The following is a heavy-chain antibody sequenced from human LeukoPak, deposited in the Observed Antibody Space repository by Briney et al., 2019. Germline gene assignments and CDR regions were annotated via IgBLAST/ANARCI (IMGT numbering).Heavy chain of an antibody. J-gene: IGHJ4*02. Sequence: GGSLRLSCAASGFTFSDYNMNWVRQVPGKGLESVSYMSRSVDIIYYADSVKGRFTISRDNAKNSLYLQMNSLRAEDTAVYYCARDVYYGSGSPRLDYWGQGTLVTVSS. V-gene: IGHV3-48*01. CDR3: ARDVYYGSGSPRLDY. D-gene: IGHD3-10*01. CDR2: MSRSVDII. CDR1: GFTFSDYN.